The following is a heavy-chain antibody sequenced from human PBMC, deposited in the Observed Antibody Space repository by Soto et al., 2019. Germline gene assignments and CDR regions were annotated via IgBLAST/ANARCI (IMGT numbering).Heavy chain of an antibody. J-gene: IGHJ4*01. CDR1: GFTFSDFE. V-gene: IGHV3-30-3*01. CDR3: ARRTGTAPRFDY. Sequence: QVQLVESGGGVVQPGRSLRLSCSASGFTFSDFEMYWVRQAPGKGLDWVSFISYDGSNQYYAGSVKGRSTVSRDNSKNTLFLLMNSLRPEATAVYFCARRTGTAPRFDYWGHGTLVTVSS. D-gene: IGHD1-7*01. CDR2: ISYDGSNQ.